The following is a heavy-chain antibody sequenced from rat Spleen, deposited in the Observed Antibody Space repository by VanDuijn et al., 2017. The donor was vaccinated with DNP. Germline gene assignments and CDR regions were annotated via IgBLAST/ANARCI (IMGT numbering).Heavy chain of an antibody. D-gene: IGHD1-2*01. CDR3: ARSPETSYIYFPWAY. Sequence: QVQLKESGPGLVQPSQTLSLTCTVSGFSLTSYHVHWVRQPPGKGLEWMGLIGNTGGTRYNSVFKSRLSISKDTSKSQVLLKMNSLQTEDTATYYCARSPETSYIYFPWAYWGQGTLVIVSS. CDR2: IGNTGGT. J-gene: IGHJ3*01. V-gene: IGHV2-41*01. CDR1: GFSLTSYH.